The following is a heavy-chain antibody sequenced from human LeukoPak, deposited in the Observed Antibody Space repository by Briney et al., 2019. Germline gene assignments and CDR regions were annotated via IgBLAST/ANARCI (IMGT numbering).Heavy chain of an antibody. V-gene: IGHV3-53*01. Sequence: GGSLRLSCAASGFTVSSNYMSWVRQAPGKGLEWVSVIYSGGSTYYADSVKGRFTISRDNSKNTLYLQMNSLRAEDTAVYYCARTKLWFGEKRDYWGQGTLVTVSS. D-gene: IGHD3-10*01. CDR3: ARTKLWFGEKRDY. CDR2: IYSGGST. J-gene: IGHJ4*02. CDR1: GFTVSSNY.